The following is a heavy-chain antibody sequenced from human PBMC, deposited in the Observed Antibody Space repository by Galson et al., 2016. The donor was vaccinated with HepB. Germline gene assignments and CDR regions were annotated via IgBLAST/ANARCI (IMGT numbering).Heavy chain of an antibody. J-gene: IGHJ4*02. V-gene: IGHV3-7*03. CDR2: IKQDGNEK. CDR3: ARRRGSGSHDY. Sequence: SLRLSCAASGFTFSNYWMSWVRQAPGKGLEWVANIKQDGNEKYYVDSVKGRFTISRDNAKRSLYLQMNSLRAEDTAVYYCARRRGSGSHDYWGQGTLVTVSS. CDR1: GFTFSNYW. D-gene: IGHD3-10*01.